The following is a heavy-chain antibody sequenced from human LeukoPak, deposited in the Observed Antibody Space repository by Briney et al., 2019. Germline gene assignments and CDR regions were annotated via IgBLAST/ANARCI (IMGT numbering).Heavy chain of an antibody. CDR1: GGTFSSYA. V-gene: IGHV1-69*13. J-gene: IGHJ3*02. CDR3: ARTMGSGSYGGHAFDI. D-gene: IGHD1-26*01. CDR2: IIPIFGTA. Sequence: ASVKVSCKAYGGTFSSYAISWVRQAPGQGLEWMGGIIPIFGTANYAQKFQGRVTITADESTSTAYMELSSLRSEDTAVYYCARTMGSGSYGGHAFDIWGQETMVTVSS.